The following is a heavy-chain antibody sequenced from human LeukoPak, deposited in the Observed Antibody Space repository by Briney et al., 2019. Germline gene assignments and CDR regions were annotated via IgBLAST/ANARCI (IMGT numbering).Heavy chain of an antibody. Sequence: GGSLRLSWAASGFTFSSYSMNWVRQAPGKGLEWVSYISSSSSTIYYADSVKGRFTISRDNAKNSLYLQMNSLRAEDTAVYYCARDPLIRGVIISYFDYWGQGTLVTVSS. V-gene: IGHV3-48*04. J-gene: IGHJ4*02. D-gene: IGHD3-10*01. CDR3: ARDPLIRGVIISYFDY. CDR2: ISSSSSTI. CDR1: GFTFSSYS.